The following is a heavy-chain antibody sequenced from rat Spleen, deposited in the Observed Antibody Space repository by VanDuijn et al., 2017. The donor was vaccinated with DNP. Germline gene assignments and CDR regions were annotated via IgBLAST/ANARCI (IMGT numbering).Heavy chain of an antibody. Sequence: VQLQESGPGLVKPSQSLSLTCSVTGYSIISSFRWHWIRKFPGNKLEWLGYMNSAGSTNYSPSLKSRISITRDTSKKQFFLQVNSITTEDTATYYCVRGKYNSDYFYYWGQGVMVTVSS. V-gene: IGHV3-3*01. D-gene: IGHD4-3*01. J-gene: IGHJ2*01. CDR1: GYSIISSFR. CDR2: MNSAGST. CDR3: VRGKYNSDYFYY.